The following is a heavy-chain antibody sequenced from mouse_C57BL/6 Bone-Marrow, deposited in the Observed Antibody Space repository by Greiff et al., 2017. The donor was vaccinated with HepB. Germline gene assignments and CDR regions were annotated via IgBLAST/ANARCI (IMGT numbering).Heavy chain of an antibody. CDR1: GYTFTDHT. CDR3: ARRVEFITTVVATDYAMDY. J-gene: IGHJ4*01. D-gene: IGHD1-1*01. CDR2: IYPRDGST. V-gene: IGHV1-78*01. Sequence: LVKPGASVKISCKVSGYTFTDHTIHWMKQRPEQGLEWIGYIYPRDGSTKYNEKFKGKATLTADKSSSTAYMQLNSLTSEDSAVYFCARRVEFITTVVATDYAMDYWGQGTSVTVSS.